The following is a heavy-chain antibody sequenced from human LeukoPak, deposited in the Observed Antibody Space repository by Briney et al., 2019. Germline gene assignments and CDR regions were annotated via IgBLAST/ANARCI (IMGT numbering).Heavy chain of an antibody. CDR1: GFTFSTYS. J-gene: IGHJ5*02. D-gene: IGHD3-22*01. Sequence: GGSLRLSCAASGFTFSTYSMNWVRQAPGKGLEWVSSITGSSSFIYYADSVKGRFTISRDNAKNSLHLQMNSLRAEDTAVYYCARNYDSSDCGYNWFDPWGQGTLVTVSS. CDR3: ARNYDSSDCGYNWFDP. V-gene: IGHV3-21*01. CDR2: ITGSSSFI.